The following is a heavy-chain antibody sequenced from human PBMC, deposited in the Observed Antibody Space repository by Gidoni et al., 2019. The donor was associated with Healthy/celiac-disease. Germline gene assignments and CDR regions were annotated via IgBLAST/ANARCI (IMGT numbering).Heavy chain of an antibody. CDR3: ATGTAAAGTIYYYYGMDV. D-gene: IGHD6-13*01. CDR2: FDPEDGET. Sequence: LEWMGGFDPEDGETIYAQKFQGRVTMTEDTSTDTAYMELSSLRSEDTAVYYCATGTAAAGTIYYYYGMDVWGQGTTVTVSS. V-gene: IGHV1-24*01. J-gene: IGHJ6*02.